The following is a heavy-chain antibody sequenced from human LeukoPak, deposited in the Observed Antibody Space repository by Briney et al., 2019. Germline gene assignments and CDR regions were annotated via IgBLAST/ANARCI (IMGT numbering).Heavy chain of an antibody. CDR3: ARARGDGYQWYFDL. CDR2: IKQDGSEK. J-gene: IGHJ2*01. Sequence: GGSLRLSCAASGFTFSSYGMHWVRQAPGKGLEWVANIKQDGSEKNYVDFVKGRFTISRDNAKNSLDLQMNSLRAEDTAMYYCARARGDGYQWYFDLWGRGTLVTVSS. CDR1: GFTFSSYG. D-gene: IGHD5-24*01. V-gene: IGHV3-7*01.